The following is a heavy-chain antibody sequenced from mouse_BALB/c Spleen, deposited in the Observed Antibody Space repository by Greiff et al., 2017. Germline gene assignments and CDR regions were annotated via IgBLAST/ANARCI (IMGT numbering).Heavy chain of an antibody. CDR3: ARDRRGDY. CDR2: ISSGGSYT. CDR1: GFTFSSYA. Sequence: EVQGVESGGGLVKPGGSLKLSCAASGFTFSSYAMSWVRQSPEKRLEWVAEISSGGSYTYYPDTVTGRFTISRDNAKNTLYLEMSSLRSEDTAMYYCARDRRGDYWGQGTSVTVSS. J-gene: IGHJ4*01. V-gene: IGHV5-9-4*01.